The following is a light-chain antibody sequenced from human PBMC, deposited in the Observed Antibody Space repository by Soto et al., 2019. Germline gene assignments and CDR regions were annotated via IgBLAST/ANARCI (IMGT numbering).Light chain of an antibody. V-gene: IGKV3-15*01. CDR1: QSVSSN. Sequence: EIVMTPSPATLSVSPGERATLSCRASQSVSSNLAWYQQKPGQAPRLLIYGASSRATGTPGRFSGSGSGTDFTLTITRLEPEDFAVYYCQQRNNWLPGITFGQGTRLEIK. CDR2: GAS. CDR3: QQRNNWLPGIT. J-gene: IGKJ5*01.